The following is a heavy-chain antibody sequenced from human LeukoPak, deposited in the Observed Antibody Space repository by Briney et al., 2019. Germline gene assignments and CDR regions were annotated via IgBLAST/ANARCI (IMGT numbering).Heavy chain of an antibody. Sequence: GGSLRLSCAASGFTFSSYSMAWVRQAPGKGLEWVSYISGSNSYIYYADSVKGRFTISRDNAKNSLYLQMNSLRAEDTAVYYCARADDFWSGYKIDYWGQGTLVTVSS. D-gene: IGHD3-3*01. CDR1: GFTFSSYS. V-gene: IGHV3-21*05. CDR2: ISGSNSYI. CDR3: ARADDFWSGYKIDY. J-gene: IGHJ4*02.